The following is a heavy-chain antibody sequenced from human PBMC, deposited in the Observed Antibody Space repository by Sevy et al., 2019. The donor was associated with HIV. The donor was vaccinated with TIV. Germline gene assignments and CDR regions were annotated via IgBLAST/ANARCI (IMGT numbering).Heavy chain of an antibody. D-gene: IGHD6-19*01. J-gene: IGHJ4*02. Sequence: ASVKVSCKASGGTFSSYGISWVRQAPGQGLEWMGGIIPIIGTVNYAQKFQGRVTITAVESTKTAYMELGSLRSEDTAVYYCARGGGNGWYYFDYWGQETLVTVSS. CDR2: IIPIIGTV. CDR3: ARGGGNGWYYFDY. V-gene: IGHV1-69*13. CDR1: GGTFSSYG.